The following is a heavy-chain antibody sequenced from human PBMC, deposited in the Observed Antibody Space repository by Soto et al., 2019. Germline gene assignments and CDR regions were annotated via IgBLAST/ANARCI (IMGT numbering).Heavy chain of an antibody. Sequence: PGGSLRLSCAASGFTFSSYGMHWVRQAPGKGLEWVAVISYDGSNKYYADSVKGRLTISRDNSKNTLYLQMNSLRAEDTAVYYCAKDRGNGYYYGMDVWGQGTTVTVS. CDR2: ISYDGSNK. V-gene: IGHV3-30*18. D-gene: IGHD2-8*01. J-gene: IGHJ6*02. CDR1: GFTFSSYG. CDR3: AKDRGNGYYYGMDV.